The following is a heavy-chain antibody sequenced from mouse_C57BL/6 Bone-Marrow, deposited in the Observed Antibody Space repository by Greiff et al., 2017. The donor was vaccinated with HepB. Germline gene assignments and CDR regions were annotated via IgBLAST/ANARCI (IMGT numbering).Heavy chain of an antibody. V-gene: IGHV1-15*01. CDR3: TRHYSNWYFDV. CDR1: GYTFTDYE. J-gene: IGHJ1*03. CDR2: IDPETGGT. Sequence: VQLQQSGAELVRPGASVTLSCKASGYTFTDYEMHWVKQTPVHGLEWIGAIDPETGGTAYNQKFKGKAILTADKSSSPAYMELRSLTSEDSAVYYCTRHYSNWYFDVWGTGTTVTVSS. D-gene: IGHD2-5*01.